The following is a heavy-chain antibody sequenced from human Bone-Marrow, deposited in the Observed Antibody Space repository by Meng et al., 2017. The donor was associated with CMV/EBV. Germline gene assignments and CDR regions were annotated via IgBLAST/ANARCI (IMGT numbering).Heavy chain of an antibody. CDR3: VWITMVRGVTGGVGFDP. J-gene: IGHJ5*02. D-gene: IGHD3-10*01. V-gene: IGHV1-18*01. Sequence: QVQLVESGAEVKKPGASVKVSCKASGYTFTSYGISWVRQAPGQGLEWMGWISAYNGNTNYAQKLQGRVTMTTDTSTSTAYMELRSLRSDDTAVYYCVWITMVRGVTGGVGFDPWGQGTLVTRLL. CDR1: GYTFTSYG. CDR2: ISAYNGNT.